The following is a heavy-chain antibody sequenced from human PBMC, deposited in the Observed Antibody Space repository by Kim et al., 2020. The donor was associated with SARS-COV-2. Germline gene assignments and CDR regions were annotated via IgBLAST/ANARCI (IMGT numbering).Heavy chain of an antibody. V-gene: IGHV3-33*01. CDR1: GFTFSSYG. CDR3: ARDPGIVVVTKPDY. CDR2: IWYDGSNK. Sequence: GGSLRLSCAASGFTFSSYGMHWVRQAPGKGLEWVAVIWYDGSNKYYADSVKGRFTISRDNSKNTLYLQMNSLRAEDTAVYYCARDPGIVVVTKPDYWGQGTLVTVSS. J-gene: IGHJ4*02. D-gene: IGHD2-21*02.